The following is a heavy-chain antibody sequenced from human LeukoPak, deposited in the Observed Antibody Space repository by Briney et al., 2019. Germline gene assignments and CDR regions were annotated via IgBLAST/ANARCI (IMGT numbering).Heavy chain of an antibody. J-gene: IGHJ5*02. CDR2: INHSGST. D-gene: IGHD3-3*01. V-gene: IGHV4-34*01. Sequence: PSETLSLTCAVYGGSFSGYYWSWIRQPPGKGLEWIGEINHSGSTNYNPSLKSRVTISVDTSKNQFSLKLSSVTAADTAVYYCARGSTYYDFWSGHHNWFDPWGQGTLVTVSS. CDR1: GGSFSGYY. CDR3: ARGSTYYDFWSGHHNWFDP.